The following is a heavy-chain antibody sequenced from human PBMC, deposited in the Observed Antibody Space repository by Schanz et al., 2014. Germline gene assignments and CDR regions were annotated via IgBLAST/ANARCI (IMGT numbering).Heavy chain of an antibody. J-gene: IGHJ6*02. CDR3: AKVDRTRYYAMDV. V-gene: IGHV1-69*09. CDR2: IIPILDKT. CDR1: GGTFSSST. D-gene: IGHD3-9*01. Sequence: QVQLVQSGAEVKQPGSSVKVSCKASGGTFSSSTLTWVRQAPGQGLEWMGRIIPILDKTNYAQKFQGRVTMTADKSTSTAYMEVSGLRSEDTAVYYCAKVDRTRYYAMDVWGQGTTVTVSS.